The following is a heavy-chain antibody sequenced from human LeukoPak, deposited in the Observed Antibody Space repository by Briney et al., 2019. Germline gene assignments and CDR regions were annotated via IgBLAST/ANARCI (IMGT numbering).Heavy chain of an antibody. CDR1: GYTFSSYW. Sequence: GGSLRLSCAASGYTFSSYWMHWVRQAPGKGLVWVSRINSDGSSTSYADSVKGRFTVSRDNAKNTLYLQMNSLRGDDTAVYYCAKDVGKWESLHFFDYWGQGTLVTVSS. V-gene: IGHV3-74*01. CDR3: AKDVGKWESLHFFDY. CDR2: INSDGSST. J-gene: IGHJ4*02. D-gene: IGHD1-26*01.